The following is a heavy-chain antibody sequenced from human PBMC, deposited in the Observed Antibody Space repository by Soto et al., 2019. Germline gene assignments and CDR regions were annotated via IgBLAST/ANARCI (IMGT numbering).Heavy chain of an antibody. Sequence: SDTLSLTCTVSGVSISGYYGSWVRQPPGKGLEWIGYIYYSGTHNYNPSLKSRLTISVDTSKNQFSLELNSVTAADTAVYYCARVQMATLYFDYWGQGTLVTVSS. CDR1: GVSISGYY. D-gene: IGHD5-12*01. V-gene: IGHV4-59*01. CDR3: ARVQMATLYFDY. J-gene: IGHJ4*02. CDR2: IYYSGTH.